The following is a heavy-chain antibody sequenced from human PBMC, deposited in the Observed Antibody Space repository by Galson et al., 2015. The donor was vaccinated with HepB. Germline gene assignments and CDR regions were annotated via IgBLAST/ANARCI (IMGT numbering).Heavy chain of an antibody. J-gene: IGHJ5*02. Sequence: LSLTCTVSGGSISSYYWSWIRQPPGKGLEWIGYIYYSGSTNYNPSLKSRVTISVDTSKNQFSLKLSSVTAADTAVYYCAREYCSSTSCYGNWFDPWGQGTLVTVSS. CDR2: IYYSGST. V-gene: IGHV4-59*12. CDR3: AREYCSSTSCYGNWFDP. CDR1: GGSISSYY. D-gene: IGHD2-2*01.